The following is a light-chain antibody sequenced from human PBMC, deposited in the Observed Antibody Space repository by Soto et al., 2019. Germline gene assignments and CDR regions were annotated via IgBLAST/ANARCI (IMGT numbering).Light chain of an antibody. CDR3: QQYGSSPLT. Sequence: EIVLTQSPATLSLSPGERATLSCRASQSVSSYLTWYQQKPGQAPRFLIYDASNRATGIPARFSGSGSGTDFTLTISSLEPEDFAVYFCQQYGSSPLTFGGGTKVEIK. CDR2: DAS. CDR1: QSVSSY. V-gene: IGKV3-11*01. J-gene: IGKJ4*01.